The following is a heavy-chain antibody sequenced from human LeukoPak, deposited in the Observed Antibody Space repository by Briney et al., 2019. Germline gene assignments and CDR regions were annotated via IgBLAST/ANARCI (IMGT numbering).Heavy chain of an antibody. D-gene: IGHD5-24*01. V-gene: IGHV3-23*01. CDR1: GFTFSSFA. Sequence: GGSLRLSCAASGFTFSSFAMSWVRQASGKGLEWVSTISDSGGITDYADSVKGRFTISRDNPKNLLFLQINSLRVEDTAVYYCARETPRRGETRDGYRWGQGTVVTVSS. J-gene: IGHJ4*02. CDR3: ARETPRRGETRDGYR. CDR2: ISDSGGIT.